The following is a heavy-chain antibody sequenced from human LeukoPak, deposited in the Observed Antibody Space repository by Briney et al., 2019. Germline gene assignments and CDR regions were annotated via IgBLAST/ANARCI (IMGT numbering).Heavy chain of an antibody. CDR1: GFTFSSYG. CDR2: IRYDGSNK. J-gene: IGHJ4*02. CDR3: AKDNYGDYVRYFDY. V-gene: IGHV3-30*02. D-gene: IGHD4-17*01. Sequence: PGGSLRLSCAASGFTFSSYGMHWVRQAPGKGLEWVAFIRYDGSNKYYADSVKGRFTISRDNSKNTLYLQMNSLRAEDTAVYYCAKDNYGDYVRYFDYWGQGTLVTVSS.